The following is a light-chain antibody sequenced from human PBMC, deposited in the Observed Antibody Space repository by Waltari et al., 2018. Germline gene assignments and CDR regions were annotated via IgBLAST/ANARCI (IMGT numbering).Light chain of an antibody. V-gene: IGLV2-23*02. CDR2: EVS. CDR1: SSAVGSYNL. Sequence: QSALTQPASVSGSPGQSITISCTGTSSAVGSYNLVSWYQQDPGKAPKLMIYEVSQRPSGVSNRFSGSKSGNTASLTISGLQAEDEADYYCCSYAGSSTLLFGGGTKLTVL. CDR3: CSYAGSSTLL. J-gene: IGLJ2*01.